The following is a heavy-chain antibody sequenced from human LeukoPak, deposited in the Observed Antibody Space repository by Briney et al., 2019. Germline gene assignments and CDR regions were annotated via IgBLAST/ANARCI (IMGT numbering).Heavy chain of an antibody. V-gene: IGHV4-39*02. J-gene: IGHJ4*02. CDR3: ARDNSGFDQ. CDR1: GGSIRSTSYY. Sequence: SETLSLTCTLSGGSIRSTSYYWGWIRQPPGKGLEWLGSVHYSGSTYDNPSLKSRVTISVDTSKNQFSLKLISVTAADTAVYYCARDNSGFDQWGQGTLVTVSS. D-gene: IGHD6-19*01. CDR2: VHYSGST.